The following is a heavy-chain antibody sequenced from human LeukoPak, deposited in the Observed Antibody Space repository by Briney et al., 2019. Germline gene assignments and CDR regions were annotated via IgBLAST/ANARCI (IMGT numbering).Heavy chain of an antibody. CDR3: AKDDGLLWFGELSTTYGMDV. J-gene: IGHJ6*02. CDR1: GFTFSSYG. V-gene: IGHV3-30*18. CDR2: ISYDGSNK. D-gene: IGHD3-10*01. Sequence: PGRSLRLSCAASGFTFSSYGMHWVRQAPGKGLEWVAVISYDGSNKYYADSVKGRFTISRDNSKNTLYLQMNSLRADDTAVYYCAKDDGLLWFGELSTTYGMDVWGQGTTVTVSS.